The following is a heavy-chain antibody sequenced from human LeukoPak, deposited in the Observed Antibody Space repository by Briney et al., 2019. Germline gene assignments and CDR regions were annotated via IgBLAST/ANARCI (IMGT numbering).Heavy chain of an antibody. CDR2: ISSSSSYI. Sequence: PGGSLRLSCAASGFTFSSYSMNWVRQAPGKGLEWVSSISSSSSYIYYADSVKGRFTISRDNAKNSLYLQMNSLRAEDTAVYYCARLSRYCSGGSCDYYYYYMDVWGKGTTVTVSS. CDR1: GFTFSSYS. CDR3: ARLSRYCSGGSCDYYYYYMDV. V-gene: IGHV3-21*01. J-gene: IGHJ6*03. D-gene: IGHD2-15*01.